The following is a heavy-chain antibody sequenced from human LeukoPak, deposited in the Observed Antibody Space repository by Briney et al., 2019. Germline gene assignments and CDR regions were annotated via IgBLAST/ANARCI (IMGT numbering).Heavy chain of an antibody. CDR2: IRYDGSNK. CDR3: ARGWDDYGDYRVAAFDI. D-gene: IGHD4-17*01. J-gene: IGHJ3*02. V-gene: IGHV3-30*02. CDR1: GFTFSSYG. Sequence: PGGSLRLSCAASGFTFSSYGMHWVRQAPGKGLEWVAFIRYDGSNKYYADSVKGRFTISRDNSKNTLYLQMNSLRAEDTAVYYCARGWDDYGDYRVAAFDIWGQGTMVTVSS.